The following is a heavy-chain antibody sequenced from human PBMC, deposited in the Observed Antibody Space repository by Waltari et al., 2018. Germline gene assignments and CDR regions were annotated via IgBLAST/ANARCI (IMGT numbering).Heavy chain of an antibody. CDR3: ARVRYSSSWYYYGMDV. CDR2: IYYSGST. V-gene: IGHV4-61*01. CDR1: GGSVSRGSYY. Sequence: QVQLQESGPGLVKPSETLSLTCTVSGGSVSRGSYYWSWIRQPPGKGLEWIGYIYYSGSTNYHPSLKSRVTISVDTSKNQFSLKLSSVTAADTAVYYCARVRYSSSWYYYGMDVWGQGTTVTVSS. D-gene: IGHD6-13*01. J-gene: IGHJ6*02.